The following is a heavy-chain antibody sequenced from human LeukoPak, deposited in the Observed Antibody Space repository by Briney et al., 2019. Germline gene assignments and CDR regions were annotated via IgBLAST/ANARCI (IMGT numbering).Heavy chain of an antibody. J-gene: IGHJ4*02. CDR3: ARETGSVYYYDSSGYFDY. CDR1: GGPKRRYY. Sequence: SDTLSLTCTLSGGPKRRYYGSWTRQPPGRALEWIGYIYYSGSTNHNPSLKSRVNISIDTPKNQFYLKLSSVTAADTAVYYCARETGSVYYYDSSGYFDYWGQGTLVTVSS. CDR2: IYYSGST. V-gene: IGHV4-59*01. D-gene: IGHD3-22*01.